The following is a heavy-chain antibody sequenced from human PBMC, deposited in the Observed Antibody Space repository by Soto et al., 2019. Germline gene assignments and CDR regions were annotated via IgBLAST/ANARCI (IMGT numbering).Heavy chain of an antibody. Sequence: ASVKVSCKASGYTFTGYYMHWVRQAPGQGLEWMGWINPNSGGTNYAQKFQGRVTMTRDTSISTAYMELSRLRSDDTAVYYCARAKSPTVTTDYWGQGILVTVSS. D-gene: IGHD4-17*01. V-gene: IGHV1-2*02. CDR3: ARAKSPTVTTDY. CDR1: GYTFTGYY. CDR2: INPNSGGT. J-gene: IGHJ4*02.